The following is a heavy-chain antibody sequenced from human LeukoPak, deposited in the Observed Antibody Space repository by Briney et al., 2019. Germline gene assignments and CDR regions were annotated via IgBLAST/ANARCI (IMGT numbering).Heavy chain of an antibody. J-gene: IGHJ4*02. V-gene: IGHV6-1*01. CDR2: TYYRSKWHN. CDR1: GDSVSRDGAA. D-gene: IGHD6-25*01. CDR3: ARDTLAAADS. Sequence: SQTLPLTCAISGDSVSRDGAAWTWSRQSPSRGLEWLGRTYYRSKWHNEYAVSVRGRMAISPDTSKNQFSLHLSSVTPEDTAVYFCARDTLAAADSWGQGALVTVSS.